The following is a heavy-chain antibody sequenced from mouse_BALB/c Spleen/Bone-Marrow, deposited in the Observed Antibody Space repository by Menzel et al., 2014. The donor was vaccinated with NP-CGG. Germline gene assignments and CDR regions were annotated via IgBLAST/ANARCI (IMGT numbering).Heavy chain of an antibody. V-gene: IGHV4-1*02. CDR2: INPHSSTI. J-gene: IGHJ1*01. CDR3: ARLNYYGNLLV. Sequence: EVKLLESGGGLVQPGGSLKLSCAASGFDFSRYWMSWVRQAPGKGLEWIGEINPHSSTINYTPSLKDKFIISRDNAKNTLYLQMSKVRSEDTALYYCARLNYYGNLLVWGAGTTVTVSS. CDR1: GFDFSRYW. D-gene: IGHD1-1*01.